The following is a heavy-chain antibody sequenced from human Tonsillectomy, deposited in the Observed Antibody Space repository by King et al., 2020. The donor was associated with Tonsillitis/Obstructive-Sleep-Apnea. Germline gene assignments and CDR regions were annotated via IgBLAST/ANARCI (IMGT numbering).Heavy chain of an antibody. CDR3: AKDMDTNEYWNYDS. V-gene: IGHV3-23*04. CDR2: ISGSGNTT. J-gene: IGHJ5*01. CDR1: GFIFSNFV. D-gene: IGHD1-7*01. Sequence: VQLVESGGGLVQPGGSLRLSCAASGFIFSNFVMTWVRQAPGKGLEWVSLISGSGNTTYNADSVKGRFTISRDNSKNTLFLQMNSMKAEDTAVYYCAKDMDTNEYWNYDSCGQGTLVTAS.